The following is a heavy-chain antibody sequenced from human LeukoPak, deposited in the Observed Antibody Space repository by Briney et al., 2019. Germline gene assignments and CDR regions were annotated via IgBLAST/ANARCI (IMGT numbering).Heavy chain of an antibody. CDR3: ARGSSSWYYAWFDP. V-gene: IGHV4-30-2*01. J-gene: IGHJ5*02. Sequence: SQTPSLTCAVSGGSISSGGYSWSWIRQPPGKGLEWIGYIYHSGSTYYNPSLKSRVTISVDRSKNQFSLKLSSVTAADTAVYYCARGSSSWYYAWFDPWGQGTLVTVSS. CDR1: GGSISSGGYS. CDR2: IYHSGST. D-gene: IGHD6-13*01.